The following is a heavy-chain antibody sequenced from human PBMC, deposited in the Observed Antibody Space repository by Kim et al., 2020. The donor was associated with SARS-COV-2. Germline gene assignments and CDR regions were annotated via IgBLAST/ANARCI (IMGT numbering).Heavy chain of an antibody. V-gene: IGHV3-30*04. Sequence: VGSLRLSCAASGFTFSSYAMHWVRQAPGKGLEWVAVISYDGSNKYYADSVKGRFTISRDNSKNTLYLQMNSLRAEDTAVYYCARDPLWFGELSPYYFDYWGQGTLVTVSS. CDR3: ARDPLWFGELSPYYFDY. D-gene: IGHD3-10*01. CDR1: GFTFSSYA. CDR2: ISYDGSNK. J-gene: IGHJ4*02.